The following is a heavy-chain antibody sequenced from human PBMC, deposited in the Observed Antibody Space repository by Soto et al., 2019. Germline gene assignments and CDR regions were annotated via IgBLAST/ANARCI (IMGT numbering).Heavy chain of an antibody. CDR1: GYRLSDLS. D-gene: IGHD2-2*01. CDR3: ATLPRTIERTPAAIWSFDS. Sequence: GAAEKVSCKVSGYRLSDLSIHWVRQAPGKGLEWMGGLDAEDRETIYAQKLQRRGTMTEDTSTDTAYMELSSLTSEDTAMYYCATLPRTIERTPAAIWSFDSWGQGTLVTVSS. CDR2: LDAEDRET. J-gene: IGHJ4*02. V-gene: IGHV1-24*01.